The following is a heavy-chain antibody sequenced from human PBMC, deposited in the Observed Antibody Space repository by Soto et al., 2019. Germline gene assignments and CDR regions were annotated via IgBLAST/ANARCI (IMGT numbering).Heavy chain of an antibody. CDR2: IYYSGST. CDR3: ARDRGGSTSIAARLRVWFDP. CDR1: GGSISSGGYY. D-gene: IGHD6-6*01. J-gene: IGHJ5*02. V-gene: IGHV4-31*03. Sequence: QVQLQESGPGLVKPSQTLSLTCTVSGGSISSGGYYWSWIRQHPGKGLVWIGYIYYSGSTYYNPSLKSRVTISVDTSKNQFSLKLSSVTAADTAVYYCARDRGGSTSIAARLRVWFDPWGQGTLVTVSS.